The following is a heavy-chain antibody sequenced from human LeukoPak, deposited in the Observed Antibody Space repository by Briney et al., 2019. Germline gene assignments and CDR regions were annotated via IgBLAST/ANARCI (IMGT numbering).Heavy chain of an antibody. Sequence: SETLSLTCIVSGGSISSYSWNWIRQPPGKGLEWIGYIYYSGSTNYNPSLKSRVTISVDTSKNQFSLKLSSVTAADTAVYYCASSSEDFDYWGQGTLVTVSS. D-gene: IGHD6-19*01. V-gene: IGHV4-59*01. CDR3: ASSSEDFDY. CDR1: GGSISSYS. J-gene: IGHJ4*02. CDR2: IYYSGST.